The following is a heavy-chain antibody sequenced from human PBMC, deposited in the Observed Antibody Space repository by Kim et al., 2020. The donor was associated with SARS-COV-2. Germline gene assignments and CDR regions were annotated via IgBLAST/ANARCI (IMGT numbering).Heavy chain of an antibody. Sequence: GGSLRLSCTASGFIFSNYGMHWVRQAPGKGLEWVAVISYNSIHQFYADSVKGRFTISRDNSRNTVFLLMNSLRVEDTAVYYCARGDDYCAYLFEYWGQGT. J-gene: IGHJ4*02. CDR1: GFIFSNYG. D-gene: IGHD4-17*01. CDR3: ARGDDYCAYLFEY. CDR2: ISYNSIHQ. V-gene: IGHV3-30*03.